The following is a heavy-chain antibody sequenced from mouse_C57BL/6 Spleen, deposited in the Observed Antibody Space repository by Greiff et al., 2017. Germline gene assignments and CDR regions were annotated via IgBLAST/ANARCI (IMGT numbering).Heavy chain of an antibody. CDR1: GFTFSDYY. D-gene: IGHD1-1*02. J-gene: IGHJ4*01. CDR3: ARDGGSDYYAMDY. V-gene: IGHV5-16*01. CDR2: INYDGSST. Sequence: EVMLVESEGGLVQPGSSMKLSCTASGFTFSDYYMAWVRQVPEKGLEWVANINYDGSSTYYLDSLKSRFIISRDNAKNILYLQMSSLKSEDTATYYCARDGGSDYYAMDYWGQGTSVTVSS.